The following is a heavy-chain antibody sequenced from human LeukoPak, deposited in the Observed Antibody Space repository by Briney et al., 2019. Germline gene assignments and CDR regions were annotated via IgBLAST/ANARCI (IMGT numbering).Heavy chain of an antibody. CDR3: ARAPGDPPNY. D-gene: IGHD4-17*01. CDR1: GFTFSSFG. CDR2: ISSGTTYI. Sequence: GGSLRLSCAASGFTFSSFGMNWVRQAPGKGLEWVSSISSGTTYIYYADSVKGRFTISRDNAMNSLYLQMSSLRAEDTAVYYCARAPGDPPNYWGQGTLVTVSS. V-gene: IGHV3-21*01. J-gene: IGHJ4*02.